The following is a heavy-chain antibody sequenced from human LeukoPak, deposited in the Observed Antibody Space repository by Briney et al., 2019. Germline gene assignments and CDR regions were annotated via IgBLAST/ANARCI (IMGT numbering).Heavy chain of an antibody. J-gene: IGHJ4*02. CDR2: INHSGST. V-gene: IGHV4-34*01. D-gene: IGHD6-13*01. Sequence: PSETLSLTCAVYGGSFSGYYWSWIRQPPGKGLEWIGEINHSGSTNYNPSLKSRVTISVDTSKNQFSLKLSSVTAADTAVYYCARGYSSSWLLGYWGQGTLVTVSS. CDR1: GGSFSGYY. CDR3: ARGYSSSWLLGY.